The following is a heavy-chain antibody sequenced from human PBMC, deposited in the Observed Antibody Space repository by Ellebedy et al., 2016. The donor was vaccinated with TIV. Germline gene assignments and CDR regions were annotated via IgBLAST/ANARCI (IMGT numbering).Heavy chain of an antibody. CDR2: INQDGREK. V-gene: IGHV3-7*01. Sequence: GESLKISCAGSGFSFSSYWMAWVRQAPGKGLEWVANINQDGREKYYVDSVKGRFTISRDNAKNSLYLQMNSLRAEATAVYYYATDGSYGDYRSPAHAFVIWGQGTMVTVSS. CDR3: ATDGSYGDYRSPAHAFVI. J-gene: IGHJ3*02. D-gene: IGHD4-17*01. CDR1: GFSFSSYW.